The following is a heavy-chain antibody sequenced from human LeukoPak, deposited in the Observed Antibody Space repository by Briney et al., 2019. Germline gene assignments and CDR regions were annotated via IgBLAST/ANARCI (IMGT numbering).Heavy chain of an antibody. CDR1: GFTFSSYW. CDR3: TRGSFGDYEY. V-gene: IGHV3-74*01. D-gene: IGHD4-17*01. CDR2: INTDGSST. J-gene: IGHJ4*02. Sequence: GGSLRLSCAASGFTFSSYWMHWVRQAPGKGLVWVSRINTDGSSTSYADSVKGRFAISRDNAKNTLYLQMNSLRAEDTAVYYCTRGSFGDYEYWGQGTLVTVSS.